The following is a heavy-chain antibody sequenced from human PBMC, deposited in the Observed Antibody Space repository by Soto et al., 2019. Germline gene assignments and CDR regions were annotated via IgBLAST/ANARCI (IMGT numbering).Heavy chain of an antibody. D-gene: IGHD3-22*01. CDR1: GYTFANYD. J-gene: IGHJ4*02. CDR2: MSPNNGDT. Sequence: GASVKVSCKASGYTFANYDINWVRQATGQGPEWMGWMSPNNGDTDFAQKFQGRVTMTRDTSTGTAYMELSSLISEDTAVYYCARGIDAGLDYWGQGSLVTV. CDR3: ARGIDAGLDY. V-gene: IGHV1-8*01.